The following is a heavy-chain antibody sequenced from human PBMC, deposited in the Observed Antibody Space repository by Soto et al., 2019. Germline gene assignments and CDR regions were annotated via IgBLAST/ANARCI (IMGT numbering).Heavy chain of an antibody. Sequence: ASVKVSCKASGYTFTSYYMHWLRQAPGQGLEWMGIINPSGGSTRYAQKFQGRVTMTRDTSTSTVYMELSRLSSEDTAVYYCARVRSSSGYYYGYWGQGTTVTVSS. J-gene: IGHJ4*02. CDR1: GYTFTSYY. CDR2: INPSGGST. V-gene: IGHV1-46*01. D-gene: IGHD3-22*01. CDR3: ARVRSSSGYYYGY.